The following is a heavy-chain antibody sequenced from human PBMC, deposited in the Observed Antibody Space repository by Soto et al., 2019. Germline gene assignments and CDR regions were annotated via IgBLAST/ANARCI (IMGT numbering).Heavy chain of an antibody. J-gene: IGHJ6*02. CDR1: GDSVTFGHHY. CDR2: IFFTAAT. Sequence: QVHLQESGPGLVKPSGTLSLICIVSGDSVTFGHHYWSWIRQPPGKGLEWIGHIFFTAATNHSPPFKCRVTMSVDSSKSQFSLSLISVTAADSAIYYCARARPDSAGSSLGRRLEVWGQGPTVTVSS. CDR3: ARARPDSAGSSLGRRLEV. V-gene: IGHV4-61*01. D-gene: IGHD3-10*01.